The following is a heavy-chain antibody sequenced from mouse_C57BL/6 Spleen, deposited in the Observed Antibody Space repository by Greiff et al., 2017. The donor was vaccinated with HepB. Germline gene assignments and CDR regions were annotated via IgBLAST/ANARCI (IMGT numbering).Heavy chain of an antibody. D-gene: IGHD2-4*01. CDR1: GYTFTSYW. Sequence: QVQLQQPGAELVKPGASVKLSCKASGYTFTSYWMQWVKQRPGQGLEWIGEIDPSDSYTNYNQKFKGKATWTVDTSSRTAYMQLSSLTSEDSAVYYCARKGYYDYDGYWYFDVWGTSTTVTVSS. J-gene: IGHJ1*03. CDR3: ARKGYYDYDGYWYFDV. CDR2: IDPSDSYT. V-gene: IGHV1-50*01.